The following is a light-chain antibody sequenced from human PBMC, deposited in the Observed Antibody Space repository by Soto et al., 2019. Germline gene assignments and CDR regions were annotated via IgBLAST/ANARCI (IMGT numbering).Light chain of an antibody. Sequence: DIQMTQSPSTLSACVGDRVTVTCRAGQSIGSWLAWYQQKPGKAPNLLIFKASILQSGVPSRFSGSGSGPEFTLTLTRRQRDDSATYYCLLYVTFPLTLGGGTKVEIK. J-gene: IGKJ4*01. CDR3: LLYVTFPLT. CDR1: QSIGSW. V-gene: IGKV1-5*03. CDR2: KAS.